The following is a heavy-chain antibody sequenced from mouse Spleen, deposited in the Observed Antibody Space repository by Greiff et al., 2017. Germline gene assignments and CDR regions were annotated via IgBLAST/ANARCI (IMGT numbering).Heavy chain of an antibody. CDR2: IDPSDSYT. J-gene: IGHJ3*01. CDR1: GYTFTSYW. Sequence: QVQLQQPGAELVRPGTSVKLSCKASGYTFTSYWMHWVKQRPGQGLEWIGVIDPSDSYTNYNQKFKGKATLTVDTSSSTAYMQLSSLTSEDSAVYYCARGDDHDRRGFAYWGQGTLVTVSA. V-gene: IGHV1-59*01. CDR3: ARGDDHDRRGFAY. D-gene: IGHD2-12*01.